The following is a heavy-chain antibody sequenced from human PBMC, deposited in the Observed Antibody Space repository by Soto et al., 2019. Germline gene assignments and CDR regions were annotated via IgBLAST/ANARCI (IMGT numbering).Heavy chain of an antibody. CDR1: GGSFSGYY. Sequence: SLTCAVYGGSFSGYYWSWIRQPPGKGLEWIGEINHSGRTNYNPSLKSRVTISVDTSNNQFSLNLSSVTAADTAVYYCARGRGRGYSYGALDYWGQGTLVTVSS. J-gene: IGHJ4*02. CDR2: INHSGRT. D-gene: IGHD5-18*01. CDR3: ARGRGRGYSYGALDY. V-gene: IGHV4-34*01.